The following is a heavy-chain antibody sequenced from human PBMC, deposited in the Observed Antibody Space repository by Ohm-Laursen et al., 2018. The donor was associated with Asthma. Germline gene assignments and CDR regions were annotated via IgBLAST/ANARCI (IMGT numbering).Heavy chain of an antibody. CDR3: ARDDCTGGVCYHYYYGMDV. CDR1: GYTFTGYY. Sequence: GASVKVSCKASGYTFTGYYMHWVRQAPGQGLEWMGRINPNSGGTNYAQKFQGRVTMTRDTSISTAYMELSRLRSDDTAVYYCARDDCTGGVCYHYYYGMDVWGQGTTVTVSS. D-gene: IGHD2-8*02. J-gene: IGHJ6*02. CDR2: INPNSGGT. V-gene: IGHV1-2*06.